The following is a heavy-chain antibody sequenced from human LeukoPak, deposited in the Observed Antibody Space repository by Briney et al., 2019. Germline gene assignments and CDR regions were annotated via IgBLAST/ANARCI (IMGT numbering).Heavy chain of an antibody. CDR1: GFTFSSYS. Sequence: GGSLRLSCAASGFTFSSYSMNWVRQAPGKGLEWVSAISGSGGSTYYADSVKGRFTISRDNSKNTLYLQMNSLRAEDTAVYYCAKAQDYYDSSGYFDYWGQGTLVTVSS. J-gene: IGHJ4*02. V-gene: IGHV3-23*01. CDR2: ISGSGGST. CDR3: AKAQDYYDSSGYFDY. D-gene: IGHD3-22*01.